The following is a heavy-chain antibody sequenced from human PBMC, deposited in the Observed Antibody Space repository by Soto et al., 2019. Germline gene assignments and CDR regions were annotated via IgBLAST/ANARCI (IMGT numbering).Heavy chain of an antibody. J-gene: IGHJ4*02. CDR3: ARDGNYYDSSGYYYHFDY. V-gene: IGHV3-48*02. D-gene: IGHD3-22*01. Sequence: EVQLVESGGGLVQPGGSLRLSCAASGFTFSSYSMNWVRQAPGKGLEWVSYISSSSSTIYYADSVKGRFTISRDNAKNSLYLQMNSLRDEDTAVYYCARDGNYYDSSGYYYHFDYWGQGTLVTVSS. CDR1: GFTFSSYS. CDR2: ISSSSSTI.